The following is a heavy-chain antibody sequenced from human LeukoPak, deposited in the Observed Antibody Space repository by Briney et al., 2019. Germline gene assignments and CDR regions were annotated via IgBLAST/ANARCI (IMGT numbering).Heavy chain of an antibody. Sequence: SQTLSLTCAISGDSVSSNSAAWNWIRQSPSRGLEWLGRTYYRSKWYNDYAVSVKSRITINPDTSKNQFSLQLNSVTPEDTAVYYCARDLTGIAVADYYYYMDVWGKGTTVTVSS. J-gene: IGHJ6*03. D-gene: IGHD6-19*01. CDR1: GDSVSSNSAA. CDR3: ARDLTGIAVADYYYYMDV. CDR2: TYYRSKWYN. V-gene: IGHV6-1*01.